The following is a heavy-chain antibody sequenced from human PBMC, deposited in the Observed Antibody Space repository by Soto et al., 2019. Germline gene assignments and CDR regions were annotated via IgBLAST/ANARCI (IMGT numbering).Heavy chain of an antibody. V-gene: IGHV4-39*01. J-gene: IGHJ4*02. Sequence: PSETLSLTCTVSGGSISSSSYYWGWIRQPPGKGLEWIGSIYYSGSTYYNPSLKSRVTISVDTSKNQFSLKLSSVTAADTAVYYCASPYGSGLSLDYWGQGTLVTVSS. CDR1: GGSISSSSYY. CDR2: IYYSGST. CDR3: ASPYGSGLSLDY. D-gene: IGHD3-10*01.